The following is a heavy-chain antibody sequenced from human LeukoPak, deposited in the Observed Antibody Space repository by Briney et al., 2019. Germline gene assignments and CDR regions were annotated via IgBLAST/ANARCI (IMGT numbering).Heavy chain of an antibody. J-gene: IGHJ4*02. V-gene: IGHV4-34*01. CDR1: GGSFSGYY. Sequence: SGTLSLTCAVYGGSFSGYYWSWIRQPPGKGLEWIGEINHSGSTNYNPSLKSRVTISVDTSKNQFSLKLSSVTAADTAVYYCARGLRRRFLEWLPRYYFDYWGQGTLVTVSS. CDR3: ARGLRRRFLEWLPRYYFDY. D-gene: IGHD3-3*01. CDR2: INHSGST.